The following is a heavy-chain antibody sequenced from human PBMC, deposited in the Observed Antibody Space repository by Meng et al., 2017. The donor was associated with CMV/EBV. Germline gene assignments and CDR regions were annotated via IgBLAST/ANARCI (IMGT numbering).Heavy chain of an antibody. D-gene: IGHD1-7*01. CDR1: GGSISSSSYY. J-gene: IGHJ4*02. CDR2: IYYSGST. CDR3: ARLPAGTKEGYFDY. V-gene: IGHV4-39*01. Sequence: GSLRLSCTVSGGSISSSSYYWGWIRHPPGKGLEWIGSIYYSGSTYYNPSLKSRVTISVDTSKNQFSLKLSSVTAAATAVYYCARLPAGTKEGYFDYWGQGTLVTVSS.